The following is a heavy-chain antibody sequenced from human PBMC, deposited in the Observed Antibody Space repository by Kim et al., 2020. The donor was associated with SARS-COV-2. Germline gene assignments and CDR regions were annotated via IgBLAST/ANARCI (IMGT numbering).Heavy chain of an antibody. CDR1: GFTFSDYY. V-gene: IGHV3-11*05. Sequence: GGSLRLSCAASGFTFSDYYMSWIRQAPGKGLEWVSYISSSIDYTNYADSLKGRFTISRDNAKNSLYLQMNSLRPDDTAVYYCARVSLGSSSWYYFDYWGQGTLVTVSS. D-gene: IGHD6-13*01. J-gene: IGHJ4*02. CDR3: ARVSLGSSSWYYFDY. CDR2: ISSSIDYT.